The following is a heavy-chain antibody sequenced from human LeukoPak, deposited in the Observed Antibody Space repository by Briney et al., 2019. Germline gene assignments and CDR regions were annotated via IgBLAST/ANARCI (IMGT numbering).Heavy chain of an antibody. D-gene: IGHD3-16*01. V-gene: IGHV3-7*01. CDR1: GFTFSSYW. CDR3: ARVIGDYYMDV. J-gene: IGHJ6*03. CDR2: IKKDGSEK. Sequence: GGSLRLSCAASGFTFSSYWMSWVRQAPGKGLEWVANIKKDGSEKYYVDSVKGRFTISRDNAKTSLYLQMNSLRAEDTAVYYCARVIGDYYMDVWGKGTTVTVSS.